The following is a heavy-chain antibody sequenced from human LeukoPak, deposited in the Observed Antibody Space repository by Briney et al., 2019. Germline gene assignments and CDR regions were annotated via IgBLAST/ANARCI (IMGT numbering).Heavy chain of an antibody. Sequence: GSLRLSCAASGFTFSSYAMSWVRQPPGKGLEWIGSIYYSESTYYNPSLKSRVTISVDTSKNQFSLNLSSVTAADTAVYYCARLYYDSSGYYQICYFDYWGQGTLVTVSS. J-gene: IGHJ4*02. D-gene: IGHD3-22*01. CDR2: IYYSEST. CDR1: GFTFSSYA. V-gene: IGHV4-39*01. CDR3: ARLYYDSSGYYQICYFDY.